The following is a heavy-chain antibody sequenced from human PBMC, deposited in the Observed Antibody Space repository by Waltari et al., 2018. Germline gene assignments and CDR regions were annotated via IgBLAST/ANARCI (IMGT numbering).Heavy chain of an antibody. V-gene: IGHV4-38-2*01. CDR3: ARLSRLAVATKSAIDY. CDR1: GYSISSGYY. Sequence: QVQLQESGPGLVKPSETLSLTCAVSGYSISSGYYWGWIRQPPGKGLKWIGSIYHSGGTYYNPSLKSRVTISVDTSKNQFSLKLSSVTAADTAVYYCARLSRLAVATKSAIDYWGQGTLVTVSS. CDR2: IYHSGGT. D-gene: IGHD6-19*01. J-gene: IGHJ4*02.